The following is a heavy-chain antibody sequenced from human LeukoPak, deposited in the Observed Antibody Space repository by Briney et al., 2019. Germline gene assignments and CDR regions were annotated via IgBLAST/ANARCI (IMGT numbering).Heavy chain of an antibody. CDR1: GGSISSYY. CDR2: IYDSGSS. V-gene: IGHV4-59*01. J-gene: IGHJ4*02. D-gene: IGHD2-15*01. CDR3: AKQLGYCSDGSCYFPY. Sequence: SETLSLTCTVSGGSISSYYWSWIRQPPGKGLEWIGYIYDSGSSNYNPSLKSRVIISVDTSKNQFSLKLSSVTAADTAVYYCAKQLGYCSDGSCYFPYWGQGTLVTVSS.